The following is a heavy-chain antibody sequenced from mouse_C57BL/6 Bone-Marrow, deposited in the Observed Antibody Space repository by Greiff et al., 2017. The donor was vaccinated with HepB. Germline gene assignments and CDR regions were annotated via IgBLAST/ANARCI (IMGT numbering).Heavy chain of an antibody. CDR1: GFTFSDYG. J-gene: IGHJ4*01. V-gene: IGHV5-15*01. CDR2: ISNLAYSI. CDR3: ARHPGPYYAMDY. Sequence: EVQGVESGGGLVQPGGSLKLSCAASGFTFSDYGMAWVRQAPRKGPEWVAFISNLAYSIYYADTVTGRFTISRENAKNTLYLEMSSLRSEDTAMYYCARHPGPYYAMDYWGQGTSVTVSS. D-gene: IGHD3-1*01.